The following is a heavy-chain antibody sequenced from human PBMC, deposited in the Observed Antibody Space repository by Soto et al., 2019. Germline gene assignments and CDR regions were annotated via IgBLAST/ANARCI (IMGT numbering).Heavy chain of an antibody. D-gene: IGHD1-26*01. CDR3: ARARVGATTAECSPYYFDY. CDR2: IWYDGSNK. V-gene: IGHV3-33*01. CDR1: GFTFSSYG. Sequence: GGSLRLSCAASGFTFSSYGMHWVRQAPGKGLEWVAVIWYDGSNKYYADSVKGRFTISRDNSKNTLYLQMNSLRAEDTAVYYCARARVGATTAECSPYYFDYWGQGTLVTVSS. J-gene: IGHJ4*02.